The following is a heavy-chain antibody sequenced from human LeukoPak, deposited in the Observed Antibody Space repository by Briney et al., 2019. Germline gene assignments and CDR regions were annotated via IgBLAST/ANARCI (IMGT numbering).Heavy chain of an antibody. V-gene: IGHV3-66*04. J-gene: IGHJ4*02. Sequence: PGGSLRLSCVVSGFTVSSNYLNWVRQAPGKGLEWVSLLYSAGNTFYADSVKGRFNISRHNSKNTFFLQMNSLRAEDTAVYYCASQFCGGTHLPLAYWGQGTLVTVSS. CDR2: LYSAGNT. CDR3: ASQFCGGTHLPLAY. D-gene: IGHD4-23*01. CDR1: GFTVSSNY.